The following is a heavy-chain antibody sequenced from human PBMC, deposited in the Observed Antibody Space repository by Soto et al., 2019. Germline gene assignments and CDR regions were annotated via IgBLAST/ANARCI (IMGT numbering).Heavy chain of an antibody. CDR2: TYYSGST. V-gene: IGHV4-39*07. Sequence: SETLSLTCTVSGGSISSSSYYWGWIRQPPGKGLEWIGCTYYSGSTNYNPSLKSRVTISVDTSKNQFSLKLSSVTAADTAVYYCARESYLHGALDYWGQGTLVTVSS. J-gene: IGHJ4*02. CDR3: ARESYLHGALDY. D-gene: IGHD4-17*01. CDR1: GGSISSSSYY.